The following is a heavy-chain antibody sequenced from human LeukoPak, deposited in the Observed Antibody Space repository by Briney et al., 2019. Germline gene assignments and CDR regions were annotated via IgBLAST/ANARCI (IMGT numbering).Heavy chain of an antibody. CDR3: ARFYGSGRDSNFDY. CDR2: ISGSGSYT. V-gene: IGHV3-11*06. J-gene: IGHJ4*02. CDR1: GFSFSDYY. D-gene: IGHD3-10*01. Sequence: PGGSLRLSCAASGFSFSDYYMTWIRQAPGKGLEWLSYISGSGSYTNYADSVKGRFTTSRDNAKNSLFLQMNSLRAEDTAVYYCARFYGSGRDSNFDYWGQGTLVTVSS.